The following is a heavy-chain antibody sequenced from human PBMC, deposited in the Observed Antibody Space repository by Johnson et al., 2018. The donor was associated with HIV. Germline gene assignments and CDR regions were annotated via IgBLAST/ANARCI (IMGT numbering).Heavy chain of an antibody. D-gene: IGHD5-12*01. CDR1: GFTFSNAW. CDR2: IRYDGSNK. J-gene: IGHJ3*02. CDR3: AGLPDAFDI. V-gene: IGHV3-30*02. Sequence: QVQLVESGGGVVQPGGSLRLSCAASGFTFSNAWMSWVRQAPGKGLEWVAFIRYDGSNKYYADSVKGRFTISRDNSKNTLYLQMNSLRAEDTAVYYCAGLPDAFDIWGQGTMVTVS.